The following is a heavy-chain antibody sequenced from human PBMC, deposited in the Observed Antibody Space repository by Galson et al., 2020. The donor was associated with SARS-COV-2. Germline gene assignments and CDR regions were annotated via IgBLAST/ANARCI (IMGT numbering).Heavy chain of an antibody. Sequence: GGSLRLSCAASGFTLSSHSMNWVRHRPGKGLEWLSYISGSSDKVHYADSVQGRFTISRDDAKNSLYLQMNSLRVEDTGLFYCARGVASSAWLIDYWGQGTLVTVSP. CDR1: GFTLSSHS. CDR2: ISGSSDKV. J-gene: IGHJ4*02. CDR3: ARGVASSAWLIDY. V-gene: IGHV3-48*01. D-gene: IGHD6-19*01.